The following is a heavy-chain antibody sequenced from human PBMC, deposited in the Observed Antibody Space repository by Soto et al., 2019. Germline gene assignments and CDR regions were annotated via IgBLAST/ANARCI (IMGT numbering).Heavy chain of an antibody. CDR1: VLTVSSNY. Sequence: PWWSLRLSCSASVLTVSSNYMSWFRQAPGKGLEWVSVIYSEGTTYYADSVKGRFTVSRDNSKNTLYLQMNSLRVEDTAVYYCALDPRGYSYGLFWSYSHLDVWGQGTTVTVSS. J-gene: IGHJ6*02. CDR3: ALDPRGYSYGLFWSYSHLDV. CDR2: IYSEGTT. V-gene: IGHV3-53*01. D-gene: IGHD5-18*01.